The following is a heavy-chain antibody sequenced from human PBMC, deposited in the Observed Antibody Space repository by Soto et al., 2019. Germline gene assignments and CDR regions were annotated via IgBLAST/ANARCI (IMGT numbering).Heavy chain of an antibody. CDR2: ISGSAAGT. CDR1: GFTFSNYA. CDR3: AKSRSAVAAYWYFDI. D-gene: IGHD6-19*01. J-gene: IGHJ2*01. V-gene: IGHV3-23*01. Sequence: EEQLLESGGGLVQPGGSLRLSCTASGFTFSNYALNWVRQVPGKGLEWVAGISGSAAGTYYTDSVQGRFTTSRDNSKNTLYLQMNNLRAEDTALYYCAKSRSAVAAYWYFDIWGRGTLVTVSS.